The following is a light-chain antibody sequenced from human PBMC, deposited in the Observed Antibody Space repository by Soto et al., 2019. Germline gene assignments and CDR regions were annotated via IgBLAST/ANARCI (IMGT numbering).Light chain of an antibody. CDR1: RSSIGSNT. Sequence: QSVLTQPPSASGTPGQRVTISCSGSRSSIGSNTVNWYQHLPGSAPKLLIYSINHRPSGVPDRFSASKAGASASLAISGLQSEDEGDYYCAAWDASLGGFYVFGSGTKVTVL. V-gene: IGLV1-44*01. J-gene: IGLJ1*01. CDR2: SIN. CDR3: AAWDASLGGFYV.